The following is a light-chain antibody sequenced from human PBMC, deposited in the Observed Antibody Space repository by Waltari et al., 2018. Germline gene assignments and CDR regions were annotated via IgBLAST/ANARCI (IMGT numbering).Light chain of an antibody. CDR2: DAA. CDR3: QQYNEWLT. CDR1: QSVSGN. V-gene: IGKV3-15*01. Sequence: EIVMTQSPATMSVSQGERVTLSCRASQSVSGNLAWYQQKPGQAPRLLIYDAATRATGIPARFSGSGSGTEFTLTISSMQSEDFALYFCQQYNEWLTFGGGTRVEIK. J-gene: IGKJ4*01.